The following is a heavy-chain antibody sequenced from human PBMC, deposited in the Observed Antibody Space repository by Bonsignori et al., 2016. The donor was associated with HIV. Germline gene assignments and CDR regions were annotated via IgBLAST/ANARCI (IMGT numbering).Heavy chain of an antibody. V-gene: IGHV4-59*01. CDR2: IYYSGST. Sequence: SETLSLTCTVSGGSISSYYWSWIRQPPGKGLEWIGYIYYSGSTNYNPSLKSRVTISVDTSKNQFSLKLSSVTAADTAVYYCARVHYGGNSYYYYYYMDVWGKGTTVTVSS. CDR1: GGSISSYY. CDR3: ARVHYGGNSYYYYYYMDV. D-gene: IGHD4-23*01. J-gene: IGHJ6*03.